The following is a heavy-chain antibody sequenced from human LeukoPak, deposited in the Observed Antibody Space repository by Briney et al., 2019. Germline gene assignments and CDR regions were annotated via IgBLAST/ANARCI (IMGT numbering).Heavy chain of an antibody. Sequence: ASVKVSCKASGYTFADYSMHWVRQAPGQGLEWMGIINPSGGSTNYAQRFQGRVTMTRDTSTTTVYMELSSLRTEDTAVYYCARGDCSGETCYINWGQGTLVTVSS. D-gene: IGHD2-15*01. CDR3: ARGDCSGETCYIN. J-gene: IGHJ4*02. V-gene: IGHV1-46*03. CDR1: GYTFADYS. CDR2: INPSGGST.